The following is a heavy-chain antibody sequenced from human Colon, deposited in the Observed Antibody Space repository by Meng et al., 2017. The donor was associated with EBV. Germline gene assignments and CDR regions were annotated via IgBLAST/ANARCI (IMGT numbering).Heavy chain of an antibody. D-gene: IGHD5-18*01. V-gene: IGHV4-4*02. J-gene: IGHJ4*02. CDR2: IYHSGST. CDR3: ARGGYYSFDY. Sequence: VQLQGSGPGLVNPSETPSLIGAVSGGTISSVYWWTWVRQSPGKGLEWIGEIYHSGSTNYNPSLKSRVTISVDKSKNQFSLKLTSVTAADTAVYYCARGGYYSFDYWGQRTLVTVSS. CDR1: GGTISSVYW.